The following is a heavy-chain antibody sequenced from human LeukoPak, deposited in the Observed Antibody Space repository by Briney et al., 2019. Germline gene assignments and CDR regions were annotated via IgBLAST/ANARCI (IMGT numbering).Heavy chain of an antibody. CDR3: ARWARGVVVSNFDL. V-gene: IGHV1-69*13. CDR2: IIPVFGTT. D-gene: IGHD2-21*01. J-gene: IGHJ2*01. Sequence: SVKVSCKASGGTFSSYAISWVRQAPRQGLEWMGGIIPVFGTTNYAQKFQGRVTITADESTSTAYMELSSLRSEDTAVYYCARWARGVVVSNFDLWGRGTLVTVSS. CDR1: GGTFSSYA.